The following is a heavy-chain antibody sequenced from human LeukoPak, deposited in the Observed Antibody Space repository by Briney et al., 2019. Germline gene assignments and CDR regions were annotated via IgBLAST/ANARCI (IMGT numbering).Heavy chain of an antibody. D-gene: IGHD3-22*01. J-gene: IGHJ4*02. CDR3: AKAELFPRRITMIVVVPLDY. CDR1: GFIFSTYE. CDR2: ISYSGRTI. Sequence: PGGSLRLSCAASGFIFSTYEMNWVRQAPGKGLEWLSYISYSGRTIYYADSVKGRFTISRDNAKNSLYLQMNSLRAEDTAVYYCAKAELFPRRITMIVVVPLDYWGQGTLVTVSS. V-gene: IGHV3-48*03.